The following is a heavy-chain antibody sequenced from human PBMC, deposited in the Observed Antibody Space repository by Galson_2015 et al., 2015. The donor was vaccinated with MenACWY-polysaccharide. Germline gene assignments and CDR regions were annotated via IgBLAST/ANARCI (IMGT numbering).Heavy chain of an antibody. CDR2: IWYDESDE. D-gene: IGHD1-1*01. V-gene: IGHV3-33*01. Sequence: SLRLSCAVSGFTFSSYVMSWVRQAPGKGLEWMAVIWYDESDEYYADSVKGRFTISRDNSKNALYLQMNSLRAEDTAVYYCARADRNDGGRALDIWGQGTMVTVSS. CDR1: GFTFSSYV. J-gene: IGHJ3*02. CDR3: ARADRNDGGRALDI.